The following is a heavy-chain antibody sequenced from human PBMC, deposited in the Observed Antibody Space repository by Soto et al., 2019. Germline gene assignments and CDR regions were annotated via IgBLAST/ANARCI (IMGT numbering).Heavy chain of an antibody. CDR2: ISYDGSNK. CDR3: AKDGIAAVAQ. J-gene: IGHJ4*02. D-gene: IGHD6-25*01. V-gene: IGHV3-30*18. CDR1: GFTFSSGG. Sequence: GGSLRLSCAASGFTFSSGGMHWVRQAPGKGLEWVAVISYDGSNKYYADSVKGRFTISRDNSKNTLYLQMNSLRAEDTAVDYCAKDGIAAVAQWGKATLVTVAS.